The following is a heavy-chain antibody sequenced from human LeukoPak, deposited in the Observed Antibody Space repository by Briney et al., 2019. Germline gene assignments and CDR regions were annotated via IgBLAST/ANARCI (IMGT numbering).Heavy chain of an antibody. CDR1: GFTFSSYA. CDR3: ARVTPYYYDSSGENIDY. CDR2: ISYDGRNK. D-gene: IGHD3-22*01. Sequence: GGALRLSCAASGFTFSSYAMHWVRQAPGKGLEWVAVISYDGRNKYYADSVKGRFTISRDNSKNTLYLQMNSLRAEDTAVYYCARVTPYYYDSSGENIDYWGQGTLVTVSS. V-gene: IGHV3-30*04. J-gene: IGHJ4*02.